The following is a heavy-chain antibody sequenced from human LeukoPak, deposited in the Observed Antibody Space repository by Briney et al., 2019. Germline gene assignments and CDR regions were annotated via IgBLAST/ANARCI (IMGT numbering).Heavy chain of an antibody. J-gene: IGHJ4*02. CDR1: GFTFSGHY. CDR2: IGIIGETS. D-gene: IGHD3-16*01. V-gene: IGHV3-11*01. CDR3: TRYGDYGNEVDF. Sequence: GVSLRLSCAPSGFTFSGHYMSWIRQAPGKGLEWLSHIGIIGETSYNADSVKGRFPISRDNGKSTLYLQMNSLGVEGTAVYYCTRYGDYGNEVDFWGQGTLVTVSS.